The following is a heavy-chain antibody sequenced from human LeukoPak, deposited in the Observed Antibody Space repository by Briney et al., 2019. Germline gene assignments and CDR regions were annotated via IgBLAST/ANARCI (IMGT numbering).Heavy chain of an antibody. CDR2: IIPIFGTA. CDR3: AAIRNGYNWNSFDY. CDR1: GGTFSSYA. D-gene: IGHD1-7*01. V-gene: IGHV1-69*01. Sequence: SAKVSCKASGGTFSSYAISWVRQAPGQGLEWMGGIIPIFGTANYAQKFQGRVTITADESTSTAYMELSSLRSEDTAVYYCAAIRNGYNWNSFDYWGQGTLVTVSS. J-gene: IGHJ4*02.